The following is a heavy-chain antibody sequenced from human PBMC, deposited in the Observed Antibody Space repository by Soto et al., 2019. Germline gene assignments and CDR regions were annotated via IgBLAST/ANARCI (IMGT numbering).Heavy chain of an antibody. CDR3: ARSLVVPAAPYYYYGMDV. J-gene: IGHJ6*02. D-gene: IGHD2-2*01. Sequence: GGSLRLSCAASGFTFSSYSMNWVRQAPGKGLEWVSSISSSSSYIYYADSVKGRFTISRDNAKNSLYLQMNSPRAEDTAVYYCARSLVVPAAPYYYYGMDVWGQGTTVTVSS. V-gene: IGHV3-21*01. CDR1: GFTFSSYS. CDR2: ISSSSSYI.